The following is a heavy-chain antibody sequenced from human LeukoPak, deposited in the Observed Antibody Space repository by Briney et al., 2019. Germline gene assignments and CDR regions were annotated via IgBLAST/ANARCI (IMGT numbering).Heavy chain of an antibody. J-gene: IGHJ4*02. Sequence: TGGSLRLSCAASGFTFSSYGMSWVRQAPGKGLEWVSAISGSGGSTYYADSVKGRFTISRDNSKNTLYLQMNGLRAEDTAVYYCAKVSSSWYQNFDYWGQGTLVTVSS. CDR2: ISGSGGST. V-gene: IGHV3-23*01. CDR3: AKVSSSWYQNFDY. CDR1: GFTFSSYG. D-gene: IGHD6-13*01.